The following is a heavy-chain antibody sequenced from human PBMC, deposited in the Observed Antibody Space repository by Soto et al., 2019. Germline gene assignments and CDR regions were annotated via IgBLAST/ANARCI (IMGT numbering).Heavy chain of an antibody. J-gene: IGHJ4*02. CDR2: ISTYNGNT. V-gene: IGHV1-18*01. CDR3: AREMVRGVGSDY. CDR1: GYTFTSYG. D-gene: IGHD3-10*01. Sequence: ASVKVSCKASGYTFTSYGISWARQAPGQGLEWMGWISTYNGNTKYAQKLQGRVTMTTDTSTSTAYMELRSLRSDDTAVFYCAREMVRGVGSDYWGQGTLVTVSS.